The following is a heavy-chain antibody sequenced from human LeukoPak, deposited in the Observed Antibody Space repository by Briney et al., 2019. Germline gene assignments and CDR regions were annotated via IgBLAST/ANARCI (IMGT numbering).Heavy chain of an antibody. Sequence: GGSLRLSCAVSGFTVSSNYMNWVRQAPGKGLEWVSILYSGGSTYYADSVMGRFTISRDNSKNTLFLQMNRLRAEDTAIYFCSKDCSSSSCLDYWGRGTLVTVSS. CDR1: GFTVSSNY. CDR3: SKDCSSSSCLDY. CDR2: LYSGGST. J-gene: IGHJ4*02. D-gene: IGHD2-2*01. V-gene: IGHV3-53*01.